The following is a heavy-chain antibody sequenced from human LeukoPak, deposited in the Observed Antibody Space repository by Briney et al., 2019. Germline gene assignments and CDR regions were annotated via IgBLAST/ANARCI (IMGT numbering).Heavy chain of an antibody. CDR3: ARHYCSSITCDYKVDY. D-gene: IGHD2-2*01. CDR1: GGPISSNSYH. CDR2: IYYSGST. J-gene: IGHJ4*02. Sequence: PSETLSLTCTVSGGPISSNSYHWGWIRQPPGKGLEWIGSIYYSGSTYYNPSLKSRITISVDTSNNQFSLRLSSVTAADTAVYYCARHYCSSITCDYKVDYWGQGTLVTVSS. V-gene: IGHV4-39*01.